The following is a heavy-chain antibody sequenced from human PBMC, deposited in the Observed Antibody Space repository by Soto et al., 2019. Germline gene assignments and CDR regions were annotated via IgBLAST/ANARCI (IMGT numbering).Heavy chain of an antibody. Sequence: EVQLVESGGGLVKPGGSLRLSCAASGFTFSSYSMNWVRQAPGKGLEWVSSISSGSDYIFYADSVKGRFTISRDNAKNSLFLQMNSLKAEDTAVYYCARSPVGDAFNVWGQGTVVTVSS. J-gene: IGHJ3*01. CDR1: GFTFSSYS. CDR2: ISSGSDYI. CDR3: ARSPVGDAFNV. V-gene: IGHV3-21*01.